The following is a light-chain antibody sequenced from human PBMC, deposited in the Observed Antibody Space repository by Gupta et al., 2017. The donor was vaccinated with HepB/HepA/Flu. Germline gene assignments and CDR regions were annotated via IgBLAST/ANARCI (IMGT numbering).Light chain of an antibody. V-gene: IGKV3-20*01. CDR1: QSVSNNW. CDR2: VAS. J-gene: IGKJ1*01. Sequence: EIVLTQSPGTLSLSPGERATLSCRASQSVSNNWLAWYQQKPGQTPRLLLYVASSRATGIPDRFSGSGSGTDFSLTISRLEPEDFAVYYCQQEGSSPRTFGQGTRVEIK. CDR3: QQEGSSPRT.